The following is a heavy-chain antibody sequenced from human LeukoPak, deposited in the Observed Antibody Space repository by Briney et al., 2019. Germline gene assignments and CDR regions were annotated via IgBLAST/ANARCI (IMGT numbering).Heavy chain of an antibody. J-gene: IGHJ3*02. V-gene: IGHV1-46*01. Sequence: ASVKVSCMASGYTFTSYYMYWVRQAPGPGLEWIRVINPSGGSTSYAQKFQGRVTMTRDTSTSTVYMELSSLRSEDTAVYYCARDNDSDYEADAFDIWGQGTMVTVSS. CDR1: GYTFTSYY. D-gene: IGHD4-17*01. CDR2: INPSGGST. CDR3: ARDNDSDYEADAFDI.